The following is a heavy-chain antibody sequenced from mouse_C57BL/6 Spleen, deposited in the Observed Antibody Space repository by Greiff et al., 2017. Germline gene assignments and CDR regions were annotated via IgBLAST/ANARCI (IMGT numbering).Heavy chain of an antibody. CDR2: LNPNCGTT. Sequence: EVQLQQSGPELVKPGASVKISCKASGYSFTDYNMNWVKQSNGKSLEWIGVLNPNCGTTSYNQKFKGKATLTVDQSSSTAYMQLNSLTSEDSALYYGARSPSIITTRIDYYAMDYGGQGTSVTVSA. CDR1: GYSFTDYN. V-gene: IGHV1-39*01. D-gene: IGHD2-4*01. J-gene: IGHJ4*01. CDR3: ARSPSIITTRIDYYAMDY.